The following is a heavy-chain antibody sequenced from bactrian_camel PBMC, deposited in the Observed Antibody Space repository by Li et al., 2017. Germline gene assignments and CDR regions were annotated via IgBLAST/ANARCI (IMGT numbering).Heavy chain of an antibody. J-gene: IGHJ6*01. V-gene: IGHV3S54*01. CDR1: GNTQSLRC. CDR2: RYPGGGST. D-gene: IGHD6*01. Sequence: HVQLVESGGGSVEAGGSLRLSCQASGNTQSLRCMGWFRQVPGKEREGVAVRYPGGGSTFYRELLKGRFTISRDNAMNTVSLQMNSLKSEDTALYYCTTGYGGTWWFDFGYWGQGTQVTVS. CDR3: TTGYGGTWWFDFGY.